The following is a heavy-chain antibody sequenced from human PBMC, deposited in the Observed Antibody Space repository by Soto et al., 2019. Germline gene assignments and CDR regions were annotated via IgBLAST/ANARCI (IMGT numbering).Heavy chain of an antibody. D-gene: IGHD3-10*01. CDR1: GLSFSGYA. CDR3: ADGGEWAFNFEY. V-gene: IGHV3-23*01. CDR2: ISAGGSNT. J-gene: IGHJ4*02. Sequence: LRLSCAASGLSFSGYAMSWVRQAPGKGLEWVSGISAGGSNTYYAPSVKGRFTMSRDNSKNTLFLQMNNLRAEDTAVYYCADGGEWAFNFEYWGQGTLVTVSS.